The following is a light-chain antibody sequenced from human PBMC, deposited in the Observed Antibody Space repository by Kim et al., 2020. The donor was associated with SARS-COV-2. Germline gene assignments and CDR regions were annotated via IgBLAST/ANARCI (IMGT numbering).Light chain of an antibody. Sequence: SPGERATLSCRASQSVTSHLAWFQQKPGQPPRLLIYDASDRATGIPPRFTASGSGTDFTLTISSLEPEDFAVYYCQHRSSWPRMYTFGQGTKLEI. J-gene: IGKJ2*01. CDR3: QHRSSWPRMYT. CDR2: DAS. CDR1: QSVTSH. V-gene: IGKV3-11*01.